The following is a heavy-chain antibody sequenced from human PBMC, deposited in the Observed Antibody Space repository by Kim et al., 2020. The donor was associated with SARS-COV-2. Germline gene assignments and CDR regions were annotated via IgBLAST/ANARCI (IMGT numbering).Heavy chain of an antibody. CDR2: IYYSGST. Sequence: SETLSLTCTVSGGSISTYFWSWIRQPPGKGLEWIGHIYYSGSTSYNPSLESRVTISVDTSQNQFSLKLTSVTAADTAVYFCARELGGSNWDKFDSWGQGTLVTVSS. D-gene: IGHD6-13*01. CDR1: GGSISTYF. V-gene: IGHV4-59*01. J-gene: IGHJ4*02. CDR3: ARELGGSNWDKFDS.